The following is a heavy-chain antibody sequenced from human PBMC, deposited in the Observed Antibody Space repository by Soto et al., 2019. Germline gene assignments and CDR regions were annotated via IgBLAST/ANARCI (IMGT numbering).Heavy chain of an antibody. Sequence: GGSLRLSCAASGFTFDDYGMSWVRQAPGKGLEWVSGINWNGGSTGYADSVKGRFTISRDNAKNSLYLQMNSLRAEDTALYYCARVGLLRDSGCDWYFDYWAQGTLDTVSS. J-gene: IGHJ4*02. CDR2: INWNGGST. D-gene: IGHD5-12*01. V-gene: IGHV3-20*04. CDR3: ARVGLLRDSGCDWYFDY. CDR1: GFTFDDYG.